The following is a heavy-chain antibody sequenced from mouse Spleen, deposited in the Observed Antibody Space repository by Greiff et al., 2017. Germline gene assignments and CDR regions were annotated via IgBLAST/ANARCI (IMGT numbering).Heavy chain of an antibody. J-gene: IGHJ4*01. CDR1: GYAFSSYW. V-gene: IGHV1-80*01. D-gene: IGHD1-1*01. Sequence: QVQLQQSGAELVKPGASVKISCKASGYAFSSYWMNWVKQRPGKGLEWIGQIYPGDGDTNYNGKFKGKATLTADKSSSTAYMQLSSLTSEDSAVYFCARSRNYGSSWGYAMDYWGQGTSVTVSS. CDR3: ARSRNYGSSWGYAMDY. CDR2: IYPGDGDT.